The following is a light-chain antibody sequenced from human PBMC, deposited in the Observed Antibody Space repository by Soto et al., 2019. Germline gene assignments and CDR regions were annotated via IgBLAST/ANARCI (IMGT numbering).Light chain of an antibody. V-gene: IGLV1-51*01. J-gene: IGLJ1*01. CDR1: SSNIGGNS. Sequence: QSVLTQPPPVSAAPGQKVTISCSGSSSNIGGNSVSWYQQLPGTAPTLLIYDDNKRPSGIPDRFSGSKSGTSATLGITGFQTGDEADYYCGSWDSSLSAYVFGTGTKVTVL. CDR2: DDN. CDR3: GSWDSSLSAYV.